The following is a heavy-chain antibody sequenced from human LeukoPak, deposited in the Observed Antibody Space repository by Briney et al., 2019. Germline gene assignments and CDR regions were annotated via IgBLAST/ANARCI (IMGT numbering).Heavy chain of an antibody. CDR2: VYQSGIT. CDR1: GYSISSGYY. CDR3: ARRYSNSYFDY. V-gene: IGHV4-38-2*01. J-gene: IGHJ4*02. Sequence: SETLSLTWAVSGYSISSGYYWGWIRQPPGKGLEWIGNVYQSGITYYNASLKSRVTISVDTSKNQFSLKLNSVTAADTAVYYCARRYSNSYFDYWGQGTLVTVSS. D-gene: IGHD4-11*01.